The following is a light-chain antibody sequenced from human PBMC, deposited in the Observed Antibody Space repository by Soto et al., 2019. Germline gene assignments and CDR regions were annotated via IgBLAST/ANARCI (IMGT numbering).Light chain of an antibody. Sequence: SSELTQAPSLSVSPGQTARITCSGDALPKKFAYWYQQKSGQAPVLVIYEDSKRPSGIPERFFGSSSGTMATLTIRGAEVEYEGDYYGYSTDSGGYHGIFGGGTMLTVL. J-gene: IGLJ2*01. CDR2: EDS. CDR1: ALPKKF. V-gene: IGLV3-10*01. CDR3: YSTDSGGYHGI.